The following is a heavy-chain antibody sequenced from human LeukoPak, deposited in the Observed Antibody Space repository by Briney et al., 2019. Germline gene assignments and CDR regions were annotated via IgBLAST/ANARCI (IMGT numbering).Heavy chain of an antibody. CDR1: GYTFTSYG. CDR3: ARDVLRDYYGSGSYFHY. D-gene: IGHD3-10*01. V-gene: IGHV1-18*01. J-gene: IGHJ4*02. Sequence: ASVKVSCKASGYTFTSYGISWVRQAPGQGLEWMGWISAYNGNTNYAQKLQGRVTMTTDTSTSTAYMELRSLRSDDTAVYYCARDVLRDYYGSGSYFHYWGQGTLVTVSS. CDR2: ISAYNGNT.